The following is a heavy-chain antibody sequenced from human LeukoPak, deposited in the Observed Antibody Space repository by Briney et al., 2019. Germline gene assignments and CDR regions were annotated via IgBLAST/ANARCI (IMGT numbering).Heavy chain of an antibody. V-gene: IGHV1-18*01. CDR1: GYTFTSFG. CDR3: ARSSALIQLSLDY. CDR2: ISAYNGNT. D-gene: IGHD5-18*01. J-gene: IGHJ4*02. Sequence: ASVTVSCKASGYTFTSFGISWVRQAPGQGLEWMGWISAYNGNTNYAQKLQGRVTMTTDTSTSTAYMELRSLRSGDTAVYYCARSSALIQLSLDYWGQGTLVTVSS.